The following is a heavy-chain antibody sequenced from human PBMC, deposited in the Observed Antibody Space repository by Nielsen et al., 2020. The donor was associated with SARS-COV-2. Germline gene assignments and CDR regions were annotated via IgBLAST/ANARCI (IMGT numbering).Heavy chain of an antibody. Sequence: ASVKVSCKASGYTFSNFGLSWVRQAPGRGLECIVWISGFNGNTNYLQKFKGRVTMTTHSSTGTVYMELRSLRADDTAIYYCARWRTYGNGWDFWGQGTLVTVSS. V-gene: IGHV1-18*01. CDR2: ISGFNGNT. CDR3: ARWRTYGNGWDF. J-gene: IGHJ4*02. CDR1: GYTFSNFG. D-gene: IGHD6-19*01.